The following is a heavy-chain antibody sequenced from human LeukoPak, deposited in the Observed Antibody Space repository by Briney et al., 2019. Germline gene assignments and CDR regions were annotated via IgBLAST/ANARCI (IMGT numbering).Heavy chain of an antibody. Sequence: GGSLRLSCAASGFTLRSYTMNWVRQAPGKGLEWVSSIGISSNKIYYADSVKGRFIISRDNAKNSVYLQMNSLRAEDTAVYYCARRESSIFGDPKGYFDYWGQGTLVTVSS. CDR2: IGISSNKI. D-gene: IGHD3-3*01. CDR3: ARRESSIFGDPKGYFDY. CDR1: GFTLRSYT. V-gene: IGHV3-21*01. J-gene: IGHJ4*02.